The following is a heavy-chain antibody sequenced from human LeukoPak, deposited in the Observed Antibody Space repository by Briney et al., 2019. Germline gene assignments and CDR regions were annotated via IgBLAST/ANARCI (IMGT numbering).Heavy chain of an antibody. CDR3: AGGGPRKGPFDY. CDR2: IIPIFGTA. D-gene: IGHD3-16*01. J-gene: IGHJ4*02. CDR1: GGTFSSYA. Sequence: SVKVSCKASGGTFSSYAISWVRQAPGQGLEWMGGIIPIFGTANYAQKFQGRVTITADESTSTAYLELSSLRSEDTAVYYYAGGGPRKGPFDYWGQGTLVTVSS. V-gene: IGHV1-69*13.